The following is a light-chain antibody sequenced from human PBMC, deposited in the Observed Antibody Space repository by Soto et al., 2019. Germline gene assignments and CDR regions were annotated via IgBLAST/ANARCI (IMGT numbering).Light chain of an antibody. V-gene: IGLV2-11*01. CDR1: SSDVGAYNY. J-gene: IGLJ2*01. Sequence: QSALTQPRSVSGSPGQSVTISCTGTSSDVGAYNYVSWYQQHPGKAPKLMIHDVTKRPSGVPDRFSGSKSGNTASLTISGLQAEDEADYYCSSYSTTSTPHVLFGGGTKLTVL. CDR3: SSYSTTSTPHVL. CDR2: DVT.